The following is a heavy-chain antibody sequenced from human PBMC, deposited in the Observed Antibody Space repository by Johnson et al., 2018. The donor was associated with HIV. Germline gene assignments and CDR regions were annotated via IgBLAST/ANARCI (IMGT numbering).Heavy chain of an antibody. J-gene: IGHJ3*02. Sequence: QVQLVESGGGLIQPGGSLRLSCAASGFTFSSYGMHWVRQAPGKGLEWVAVISYDGSNKYYVDSVKGRFTISRDNAKNTLFLQMNSLRAEDTAVYYCVRGLGYVFYSGNSNALDIWGQGTMVTVSS. CDR2: ISYDGSNK. V-gene: IGHV3-30*03. D-gene: IGHD4-23*01. CDR1: GFTFSSYG. CDR3: VRGLGYVFYSGNSNALDI.